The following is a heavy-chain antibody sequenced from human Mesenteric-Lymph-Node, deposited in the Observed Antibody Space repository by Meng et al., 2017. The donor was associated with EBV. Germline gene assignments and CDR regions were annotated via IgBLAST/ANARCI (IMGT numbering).Heavy chain of an antibody. Sequence: QGPPVQVGAEGSNAGASVKVSCKASGYTFTGYYMHWVRQAPGQGLEWMGRITPNSGCTNYAQKFQGRVTMTRDTSIGTAYMELSRLRSDDTAVYYCARDIATEAGSDNRFWDSWGQGTLVTVSS. CDR2: ITPNSGCT. J-gene: IGHJ4*02. CDR1: GYTFTGYY. CDR3: ARDIATEAGSDNRFWDS. D-gene: IGHD3-3*01. V-gene: IGHV1-2*06.